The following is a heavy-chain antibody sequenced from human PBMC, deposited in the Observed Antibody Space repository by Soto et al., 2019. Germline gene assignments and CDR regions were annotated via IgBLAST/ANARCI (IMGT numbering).Heavy chain of an antibody. CDR3: ANDPYYYASGN. Sequence: GGSLRLSCVASGFTFSDYYMTWIRQPPGKGLEWVSYISGSGTTIHYADSVKGRFTVSRDNARNSLYLQMNSLRAEDTAFYYCANDPYYYASGNWGQGTLVTVSS. CDR2: ISGSGTTI. J-gene: IGHJ4*02. CDR1: GFTFSDYY. D-gene: IGHD3-10*01. V-gene: IGHV3-11*01.